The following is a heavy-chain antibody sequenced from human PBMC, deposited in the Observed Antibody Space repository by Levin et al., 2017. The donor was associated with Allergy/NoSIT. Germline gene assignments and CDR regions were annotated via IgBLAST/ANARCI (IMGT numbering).Heavy chain of an antibody. D-gene: IGHD1-26*01. CDR2: ISGSGGST. Sequence: GASVKVSCAASGFTFSSYAMSWVRQAPGKGLEWVSAISGSGGSTYYADSVKGRFTISRDNSKNTLYLQMNSLRAEDTAVYYCAILSGVSGSPTPFDIWGQGTMVTVSS. V-gene: IGHV3-23*01. CDR3: AILSGVSGSPTPFDI. CDR1: GFTFSSYA. J-gene: IGHJ3*02.